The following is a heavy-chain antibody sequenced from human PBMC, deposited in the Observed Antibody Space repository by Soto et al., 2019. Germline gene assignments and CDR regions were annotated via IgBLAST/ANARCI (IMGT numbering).Heavy chain of an antibody. CDR1: GGSISSGGYY. D-gene: IGHD3-3*01. J-gene: IGHJ6*02. Sequence: SETLSRTCTVSGGSISSGGYYWSWIRQHPGKGLEWIGYIYYSGSTYYNPSVKSRVTISVDTSKNQFSLKLSSVTAADTAVYYCARGRSGYYYYYGMDVWGQGTTVTVSS. V-gene: IGHV4-31*03. CDR3: ARGRSGYYYYYGMDV. CDR2: IYYSGST.